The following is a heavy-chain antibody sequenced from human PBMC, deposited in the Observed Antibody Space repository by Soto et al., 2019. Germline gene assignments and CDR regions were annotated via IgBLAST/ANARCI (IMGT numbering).Heavy chain of an antibody. J-gene: IGHJ4*02. V-gene: IGHV3-30*18. D-gene: IGHD6-6*01. CDR2: ISYDGSNK. Sequence: QVQLVESGGGVVQPGRSLRLSCAASGFTFSSYGMHWVRQAPGKGLEWVAVISYDGSNKYYADSVKGRFTISRDNSKNTLYLQMNSLRPEDTAVYYCAKDQLVSGTGCVDYWGQGTLVTVSS. CDR3: AKDQLVSGTGCVDY. CDR1: GFTFSSYG.